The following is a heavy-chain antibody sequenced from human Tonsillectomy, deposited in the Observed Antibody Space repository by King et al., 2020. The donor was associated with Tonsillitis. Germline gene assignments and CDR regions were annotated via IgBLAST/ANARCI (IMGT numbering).Heavy chain of an antibody. Sequence: VQLVESGGGLVRPGESLRLSCAGSGFTFSDYYMSWVRQAPGKGLEWLSYSSTTGSYSNSADSVKGRFTISRDNAKNSLFLQMNSLGDDDTVVYYCAGETTYWNSNRGYYFDFWGRGTLVTVSS. CDR1: GFTFSDYY. CDR3: AGETTYWNSNRGYYFDF. D-gene: IGHD2/OR15-2a*01. CDR2: SSTTGSYS. J-gene: IGHJ4*02. V-gene: IGHV3-11*06.